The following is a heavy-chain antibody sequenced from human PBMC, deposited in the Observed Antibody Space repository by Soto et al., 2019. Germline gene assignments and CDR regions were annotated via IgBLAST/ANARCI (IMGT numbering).Heavy chain of an antibody. J-gene: IGHJ4*02. Sequence: QVQLVQSGAEVKKPGASVKVSCKASGYTFTSYDINWGRQATGQGLEWMGWMNPNSGNTGYAQKFQGRVTMTRNTSMRTAYMELSSLRSEDTAVYYCARGASDWNYEVYWGQGTLVTVSS. D-gene: IGHD1-7*01. CDR3: ARGASDWNYEVY. V-gene: IGHV1-8*01. CDR1: GYTFTSYD. CDR2: MNPNSGNT.